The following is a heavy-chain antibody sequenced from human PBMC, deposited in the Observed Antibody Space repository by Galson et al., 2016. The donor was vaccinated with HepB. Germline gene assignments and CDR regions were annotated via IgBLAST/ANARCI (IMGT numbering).Heavy chain of an antibody. CDR1: GDSISRNNW. J-gene: IGHJ4*02. CDR3: ARQYRGGPSDY. Sequence: SETLSLTCAVSGDSISRNNWWSWVRQPPGKRLEWIGEVFHSGSTNYNPSLKSRVTMSVDKSKNHVSLNLVSVTAADTAMYYCARQYRGGPSDYWGQGTLVIVSS. V-gene: IGHV4-4*02. D-gene: IGHD5-12*01. CDR2: VFHSGST.